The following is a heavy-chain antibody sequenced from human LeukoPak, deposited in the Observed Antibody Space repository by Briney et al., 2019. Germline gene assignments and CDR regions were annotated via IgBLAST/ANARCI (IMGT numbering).Heavy chain of an antibody. J-gene: IGHJ4*02. D-gene: IGHD5-18*01. CDR1: GGSIGTSY. CDR2: VSYSGNT. Sequence: PSETLSLTCTVSGGSIGTSYWSWIRQPPGKGLEWIGYVSYSGNTNYSPSLKSRVTVSVDSSKNQFSLKLSSVTAADTAVYYCARQLYTSMNPFDYWGQGTLVTVSS. V-gene: IGHV4-59*08. CDR3: ARQLYTSMNPFDY.